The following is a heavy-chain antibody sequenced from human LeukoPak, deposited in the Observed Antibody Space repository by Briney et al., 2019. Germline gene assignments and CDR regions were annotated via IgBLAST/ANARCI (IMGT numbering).Heavy chain of an antibody. J-gene: IGHJ4*02. Sequence: SETLSLTCAVYGGSFSGYYWSWIRQPPGKGLEWIGEINHSRSTNYNPSLKSRVTISVDMSKNQFSLKLSSVTAADTAVYYCARVRRSGHDHWGQGTLVTVSS. V-gene: IGHV4-34*01. CDR3: ARVRRSGHDH. CDR2: INHSRST. D-gene: IGHD6-19*01. CDR1: GGSFSGYY.